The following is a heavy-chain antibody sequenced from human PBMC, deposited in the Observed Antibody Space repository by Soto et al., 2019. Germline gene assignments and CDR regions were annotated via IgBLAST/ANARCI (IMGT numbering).Heavy chain of an antibody. CDR1: VFTVSDNY. CDR2: IYGDGST. J-gene: IGHJ6*01. D-gene: IGHD3-10*01. Sequence: PGGSLLLSCAVSVFTVSDNYMIWVRQAPGKGLESVSVIYGDGSTYYADSVKGRFTISRDNSKNTVFLQMSSLRAEDTAMYYCARDKGLGISMVRGVVMKVGNGVDVWGQGTTVTVSS. CDR3: ARDKGLGISMVRGVVMKVGNGVDV. V-gene: IGHV3-53*01.